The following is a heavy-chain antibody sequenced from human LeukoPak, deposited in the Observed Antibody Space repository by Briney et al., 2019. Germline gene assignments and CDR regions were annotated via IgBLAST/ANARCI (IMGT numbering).Heavy chain of an antibody. CDR2: INPSGGST. D-gene: IGHD3-22*01. Sequence: ASVKVSCKASGYTFTSYYMHWVRQAPGQGLEWMGIINPSGGSTSYAQKFQGRVTMTRDTSTSTVYMELSSLRSEDTAVYYCARGDGFYDSSGYYPPANWFDPWGQGTLVTVSS. CDR1: GYTFTSYY. CDR3: ARGDGFYDSSGYYPPANWFDP. J-gene: IGHJ5*02. V-gene: IGHV1-46*01.